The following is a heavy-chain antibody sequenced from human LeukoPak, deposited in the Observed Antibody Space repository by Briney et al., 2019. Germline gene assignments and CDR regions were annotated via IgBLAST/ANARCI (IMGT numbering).Heavy chain of an antibody. D-gene: IGHD3-22*01. V-gene: IGHV3-7*01. CDR2: IKQDGSEK. Sequence: GGSLRLSCAASGFTFSSYWMSWVRQAPGKGLEWVANIKQDGSEKYYVDPVKGRFTISRDNAKNSLYLQMNSLRAEDTAAYYCARDCPPYYDSSGYNGFDYWGQGTLVTVSS. J-gene: IGHJ4*02. CDR1: GFTFSSYW. CDR3: ARDCPPYYDSSGYNGFDY.